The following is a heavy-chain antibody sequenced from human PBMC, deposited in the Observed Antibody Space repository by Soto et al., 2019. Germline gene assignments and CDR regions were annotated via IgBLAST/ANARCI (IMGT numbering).Heavy chain of an antibody. Sequence: EVQLVESGGGLVQPGGSLRLSCAASGFTLSNYWMSWVRQAPGKRLEGVANIKEDGSEKYYADSVTDRFTISRDNSQDSLYWQMNSMSAEDTAVYYCVRIFVWGNHRYWSDYWGQGTLVIVS. D-gene: IGHD3-16*02. V-gene: IGHV3-7*01. CDR1: GFTLSNYW. CDR2: IKEDGSEK. CDR3: VRIFVWGNHRYWSDY. J-gene: IGHJ4*02.